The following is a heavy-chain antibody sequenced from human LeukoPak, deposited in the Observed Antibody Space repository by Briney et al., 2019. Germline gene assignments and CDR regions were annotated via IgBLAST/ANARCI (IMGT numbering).Heavy chain of an antibody. CDR1: GYSISSGYY. V-gene: IGHV4-38-2*02. CDR2: IYHSGST. CDR3: ARGGHGDLYYYYYYMDV. D-gene: IGHD4-17*01. J-gene: IGHJ6*03. Sequence: SETLSLTCTVSGYSISSGYYWGWIRQPPGKGLEWIGSIYHSGSTYYNPSLKSRVTISVDTSKNQFSLKLSSVTAADTAVYYCARGGHGDLYYYYYYMDVWGKGTTVTVSS.